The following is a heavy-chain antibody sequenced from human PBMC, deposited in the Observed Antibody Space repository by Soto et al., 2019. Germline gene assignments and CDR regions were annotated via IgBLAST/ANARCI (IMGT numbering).Heavy chain of an antibody. CDR2: IHPSGDT. D-gene: IGHD3-3*01. Sequence: QVQLVQSGAEVKKPGASVKVACKASGYKFTTYFIHWVRQAPGQGLEWMGMIHPSGDTGYGQKFQGRVIMTRDTSTSTAHMELSGLTSEDTAVYYCGRERKFDFWRKALDVWGQGTTVIVSS. CDR3: GRERKFDFWRKALDV. CDR1: GYKFTTYF. V-gene: IGHV1-46*01. J-gene: IGHJ6*02.